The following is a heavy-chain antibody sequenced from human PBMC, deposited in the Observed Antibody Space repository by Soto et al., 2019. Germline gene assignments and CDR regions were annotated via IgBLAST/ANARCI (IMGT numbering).Heavy chain of an antibody. CDR3: ARDREYDFWSGYHNWFDP. CDR1: GGTFSSYA. D-gene: IGHD3-3*01. V-gene: IGHV1-69*12. Sequence: QVQLVQPGAEVKKPGSSVKVSCKASGGTFSSYAISWVRQAPGQGLEWMGGIIPIFGTANYAQKFQGRVTITADESTSTAYMELSSLRSEDTAVYYCARDREYDFWSGYHNWFDPWGQGTLVTVSS. CDR2: IIPIFGTA. J-gene: IGHJ5*02.